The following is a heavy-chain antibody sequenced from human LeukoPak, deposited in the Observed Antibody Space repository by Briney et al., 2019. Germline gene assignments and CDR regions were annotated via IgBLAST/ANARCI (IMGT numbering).Heavy chain of an antibody. D-gene: IGHD3-3*01. CDR1: GGSISSSSYY. CDR3: ARHRGGSSIFGVVINPDWFDP. J-gene: IGHJ5*02. Sequence: SETLSLTCTVSGGSISSSSYYWGWIRQPPGKGLEWIGSIYYSGSTYYNPSLKSRVTISVDTSKNQFSLKLSSVTAADTAVYYCARHRGGSSIFGVVINPDWFDPWGQGTLVTVSS. CDR2: IYYSGST. V-gene: IGHV4-39*01.